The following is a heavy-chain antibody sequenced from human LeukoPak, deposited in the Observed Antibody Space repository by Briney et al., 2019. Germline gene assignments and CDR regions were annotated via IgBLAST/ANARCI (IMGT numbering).Heavy chain of an antibody. CDR1: GYTFTSYG. Sequence: ASVKVSCKASGYTFTSYGISWVRQAPGQGLEWMGWISAYNGNTNYAQKLQGRVTMTTDTSTSTAYMELSRLRSDDTAVYYCARAGLQYCGGDCYSAPRRYYYYYYGMDVWGQGTTVTVSS. CDR3: ARAGLQYCGGDCYSAPRRYYYYYYGMDV. V-gene: IGHV1-18*01. J-gene: IGHJ6*02. D-gene: IGHD2-21*02. CDR2: ISAYNGNT.